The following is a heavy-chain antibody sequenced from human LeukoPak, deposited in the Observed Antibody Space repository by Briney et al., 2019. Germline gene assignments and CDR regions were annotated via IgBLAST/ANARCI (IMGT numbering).Heavy chain of an antibody. CDR2: IYSGGST. CDR3: ARERIVGDWDAFDI. Sequence: PGGSLRLSCAASGFTVSSNYMSWVRQTPGKGLEWVSVIYSGGSTYYADSVKGRFTISRDNSNNTLYLQMNSLRAEDTAVYYCARERIVGDWDAFDIWGQGTMVTVSS. CDR1: GFTVSSNY. J-gene: IGHJ3*02. V-gene: IGHV3-66*02. D-gene: IGHD1-26*01.